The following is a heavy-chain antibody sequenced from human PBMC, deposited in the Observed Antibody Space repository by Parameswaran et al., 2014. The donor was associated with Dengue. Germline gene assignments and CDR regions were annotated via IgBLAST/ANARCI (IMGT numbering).Heavy chain of an antibody. Sequence: WVRQAPGQGLEWMGGIIPIFGTANYAQKFQGRVTITADESTSTAYMELSSLRSEDTAVYYCARGVVPMVYAMGYYYYYGMDVWGQGTTVTVSS. CDR2: IIPIFGTA. J-gene: IGHJ6*02. V-gene: IGHV1-69*01. CDR3: ARGVVPMVYAMGYYYYYGMDV. D-gene: IGHD2-8*01.